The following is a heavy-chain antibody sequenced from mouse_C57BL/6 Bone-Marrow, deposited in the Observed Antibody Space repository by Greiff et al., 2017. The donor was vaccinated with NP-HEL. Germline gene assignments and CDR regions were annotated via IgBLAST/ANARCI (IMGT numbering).Heavy chain of an antibody. CDR1: GYTFTDHT. J-gene: IGHJ2*01. D-gene: IGHD1-1*02. Sequence: VQGVESDAELVKPGASVKISCKVSGYTFTDHTIHWMKQRPEQGLEWIGYIYPRDGSTKYNEKFKGKATLTADKSSGTAYMQLNSLTSEDSAVYFCARRDGWYYFDYWGQGTTLTVSS. CDR2: IYPRDGST. CDR3: ARRDGWYYFDY. V-gene: IGHV1-78*01.